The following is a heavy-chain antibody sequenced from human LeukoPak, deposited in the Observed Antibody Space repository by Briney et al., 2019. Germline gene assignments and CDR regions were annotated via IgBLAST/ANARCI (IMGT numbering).Heavy chain of an antibody. CDR1: GGTFSSHA. J-gene: IGHJ4*02. CDR3: ARGDSGYDYGFDN. V-gene: IGHV1-69*05. CDR2: IIPIFGTT. D-gene: IGHD5-12*01. Sequence: SVKLSCKASGGTFSSHAISWVRQAPGQGLEWVGGIIPIFGTTNYAQKFQGRVTITTDESTSTGYLELRSLRSDDTAVYYCARGDSGYDYGFDNWGQGTLVTVSS.